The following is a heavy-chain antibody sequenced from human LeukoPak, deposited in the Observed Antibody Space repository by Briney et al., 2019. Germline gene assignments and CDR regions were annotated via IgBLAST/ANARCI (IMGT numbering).Heavy chain of an antibody. Sequence: PGGSLRLSCAASGFTFSRYAMSWVRQAPGKGLEWVSAISGSGGSTYYADSVKGRFTISRDNSKNTLYLQMNSLRAEDTAVYYCAKVGATTNLYYYYGMDVWGQGTTVTVSS. CDR2: ISGSGGST. CDR3: AKVGATTNLYYYYGMDV. J-gene: IGHJ6*02. V-gene: IGHV3-23*01. CDR1: GFTFSRYA. D-gene: IGHD5-12*01.